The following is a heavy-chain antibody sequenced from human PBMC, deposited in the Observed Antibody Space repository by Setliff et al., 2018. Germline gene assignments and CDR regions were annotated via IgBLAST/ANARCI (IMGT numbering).Heavy chain of an antibody. V-gene: IGHV3-72*01. CDR3: ARVTTVGTYPLDY. CDR2: TRKRANSYTT. Sequence: GGSLRLSCAASGFTISDHYMDWVRQAPGKGLAWVGRTRKRANSYTTEYAASVKGRFTISRDDSENSLYRQMNSLKTEDAAVYYCARVTTVGTYPLDYWGQGTLVTVSS. CDR1: GFTISDHY. J-gene: IGHJ4*02. D-gene: IGHD4-4*01.